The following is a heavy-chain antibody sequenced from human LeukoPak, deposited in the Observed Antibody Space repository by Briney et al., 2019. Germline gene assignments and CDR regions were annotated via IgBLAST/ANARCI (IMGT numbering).Heavy chain of an antibody. CDR2: ISSSGGST. J-gene: IGHJ6*02. CDR3: AKGGRSDIKYGMDV. Sequence: GGSLRLSCAASGLTFSSNAMIWVRQAPGKGLEWVSGISSSGGSTYYADSVKGRLTISRDNSKNSLFLQMNSLRVEDTAVYYCAKGGRSDIKYGMDVWGQGTTVTVSS. CDR1: GLTFSSNA. D-gene: IGHD3-3*01. V-gene: IGHV3-23*01.